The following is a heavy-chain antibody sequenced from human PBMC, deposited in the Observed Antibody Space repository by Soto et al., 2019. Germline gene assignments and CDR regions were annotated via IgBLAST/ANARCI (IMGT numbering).Heavy chain of an antibody. CDR3: AVGGNYLGMDV. J-gene: IGHJ6*02. CDR2: INPDGGGT. V-gene: IGHV1-46*01. CDR1: GYTFTSYY. Sequence: QVQLVQSGAEVKKPGASVKVSCKASGYTFTSYYMHWVRLAPGQGLEWMGIINPDGGGTSYAQQFQGRVIMTRDTSTSTVYMEMGSLRSEDTAVYYCAVGGNYLGMDVWGQGTTVTVSS.